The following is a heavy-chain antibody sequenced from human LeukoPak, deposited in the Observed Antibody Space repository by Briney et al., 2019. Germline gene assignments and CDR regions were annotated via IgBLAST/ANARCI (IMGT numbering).Heavy chain of an antibody. CDR3: ASFYCSGGSCYQYFSYYYMDV. Sequence: SQTLSLTCTVSGVSISSGSYYWSWIRQPAGKGLEWIGHIYTSGSTNYNPSLKSRVTISVDTSKNQFSLKLNSVTAADTAVYYCASFYCSGGSCYQYFSYYYMDVWGKGTTVTISS. CDR2: IYTSGST. CDR1: GVSISSGSYY. D-gene: IGHD2-15*01. J-gene: IGHJ6*03. V-gene: IGHV4-61*09.